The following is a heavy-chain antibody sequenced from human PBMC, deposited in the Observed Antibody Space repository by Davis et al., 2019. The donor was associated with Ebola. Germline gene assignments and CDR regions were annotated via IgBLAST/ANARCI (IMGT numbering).Heavy chain of an antibody. V-gene: IGHV3-23*01. D-gene: IGHD5-12*01. J-gene: IGHJ6*02. CDR1: GFTFSSYA. Sequence: GGSLRLSCAASGFTFSSYAMSWVRQAPGKGLEWVSGISSSGGSTYYADSVKGRFTISRDNAKNTLYLQVNSLRAEDTAVYYCARGIRYSGYYYYGVDVWGQGTTVTVSS. CDR2: ISSSGGST. CDR3: ARGIRYSGYYYYGVDV.